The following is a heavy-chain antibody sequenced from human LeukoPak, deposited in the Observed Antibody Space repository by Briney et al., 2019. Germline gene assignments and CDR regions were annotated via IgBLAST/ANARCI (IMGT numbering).Heavy chain of an antibody. J-gene: IGHJ5*02. CDR1: GGSFSGYY. Sequence: QSSETLSLTCAVYGGSFSGYYWSWIRQPPGKGLEWIGEINHSGSTNYNPSLKSRVTISVDTSKNQFSLKLSSVTAADTAVYYCASYSYDTTAIFDPWGQGTLVTVSS. CDR3: ASYSYDTTAIFDP. D-gene: IGHD5-18*01. V-gene: IGHV4-34*01. CDR2: INHSGST.